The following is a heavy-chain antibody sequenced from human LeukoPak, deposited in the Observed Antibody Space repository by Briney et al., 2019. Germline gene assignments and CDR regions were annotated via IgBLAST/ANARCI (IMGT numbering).Heavy chain of an antibody. Sequence: ESGPTLVKPTQTLTLTCTFSGSSLSTSGVGVGWIRQPPGKALEWLALIYWNDDKRYSPSLKSRLTITKDTSKNQVVLTMTNMDPVDTATHYCARRQDLYYYGSSGYYNYFDYWGQGTLVTVSS. D-gene: IGHD3-22*01. J-gene: IGHJ4*02. CDR1: GSSLSTSGVG. CDR2: IYWNDDK. V-gene: IGHV2-5*01. CDR3: ARRQDLYYYGSSGYYNYFDY.